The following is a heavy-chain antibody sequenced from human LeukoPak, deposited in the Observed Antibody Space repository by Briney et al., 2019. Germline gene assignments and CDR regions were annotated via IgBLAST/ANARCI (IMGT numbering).Heavy chain of an antibody. Sequence: PGGSLRLSCAASGFTFSSYGMHWVRQAPGKGLEWVAVISSDGSNKYYADSVKGRFTISRDNSKNTLYLQMNSLRAEDTAVYYCAKLPGPMSPRAFDIWGQGTMVTVSS. CDR3: AKLPGPMSPRAFDI. D-gene: IGHD7-27*01. V-gene: IGHV3-30*18. CDR2: ISSDGSNK. CDR1: GFTFSSYG. J-gene: IGHJ3*02.